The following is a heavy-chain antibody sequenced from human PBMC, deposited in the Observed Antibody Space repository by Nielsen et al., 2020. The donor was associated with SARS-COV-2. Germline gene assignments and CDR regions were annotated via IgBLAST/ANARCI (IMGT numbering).Heavy chain of an antibody. CDR2: IYSDDSA. V-gene: IGHV3-66*01. CDR3: AGDGGGGYDIREGFDY. J-gene: IGHJ4*02. Sequence: GESLKISCAASGFSVSSNYMSWVRQAAGKGLEWVSVIYSDDSASYADSVKGRFTVSRDNFKNMLFLQMNSLRAEDTAIYYCAGDGGGGYDIREGFDYWGQGTLVTVSS. D-gene: IGHD3-9*01. CDR1: GFSVSSNY.